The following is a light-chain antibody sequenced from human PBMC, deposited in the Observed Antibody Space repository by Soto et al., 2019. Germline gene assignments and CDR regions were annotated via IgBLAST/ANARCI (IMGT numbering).Light chain of an antibody. V-gene: IGKV3-11*01. J-gene: IGKJ4*01. Sequence: EIVLTQSPATLSLSPGERATLSCRASQSVNRYLTWYQQKPGQAPRLLIYDVSNRATGIPARFSGSGSGTDFTLTISSLEPEDCAIYYCQQRRNCPLTFGGGTNVEI. CDR2: DVS. CDR3: QQRRNCPLT. CDR1: QSVNRY.